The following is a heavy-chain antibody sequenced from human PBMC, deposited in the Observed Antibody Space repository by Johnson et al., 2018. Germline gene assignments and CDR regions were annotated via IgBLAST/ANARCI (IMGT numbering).Heavy chain of an antibody. V-gene: IGHV3-74*01. CDR3: ARDLCSGGNCYLDD. J-gene: IGHJ4*02. CDR2: INSEGSDT. Sequence: VQLVESGGGLVQPGGSLRLSCAASGFTFSSYWMHWVRQAPGKGLMWVSRINSEGSDTNYADSGKGRFTISRDNAKNTLNLQMNSLRVEDTAVYYCARDLCSGGNCYLDDWGQGTLVTVSS. D-gene: IGHD2-15*01. CDR1: GFTFSSYW.